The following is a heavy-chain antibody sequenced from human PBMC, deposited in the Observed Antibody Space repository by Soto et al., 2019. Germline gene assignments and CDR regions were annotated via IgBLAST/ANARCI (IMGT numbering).Heavy chain of an antibody. CDR2: IDPSDSQT. CDR3: ARQIYDSDTGPNFQYYLDS. CDR1: GYSFAGYW. D-gene: IGHD3-22*01. J-gene: IGHJ4*02. V-gene: IGHV5-10-1*01. Sequence: PGESLKISCKGSGYSFAGYWITWVRQKPGKGLEWMGRIDPSDSQTYYSPSFRGHVTISVTKSITTVFLQWSSLRASDTAMYYCARQIYDSDTGPNFQYYLDSWDQGTPVTVSS.